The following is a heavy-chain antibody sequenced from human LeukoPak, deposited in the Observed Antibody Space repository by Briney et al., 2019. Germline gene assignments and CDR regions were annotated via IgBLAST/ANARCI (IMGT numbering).Heavy chain of an antibody. V-gene: IGHV3-23*01. Sequence: PGGSLRLSCASSGFTFSSYAMSWVRQRPGRRLQWVSAIGGSGGPTYYTDSVKGRFTISRDNSRNTLYLHMTSLRAEDTALYYCAKDMAGGWFFDSWGQGTLVTVSS. J-gene: IGHJ4*02. CDR2: IGGSGGPT. CDR3: AKDMAGGWFFDS. CDR1: GFTFSSYA. D-gene: IGHD6-19*01.